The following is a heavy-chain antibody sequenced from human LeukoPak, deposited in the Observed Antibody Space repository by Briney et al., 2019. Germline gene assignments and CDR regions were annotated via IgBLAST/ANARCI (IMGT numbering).Heavy chain of an antibody. D-gene: IGHD2-21*01. CDR1: GFTFNKYA. CDR2: TSSSDAGT. J-gene: IGHJ4*02. CDR3: AKAPVTSCRGAYCYPFDS. V-gene: IGHV3-23*01. Sequence: GGSLRLSCAASGFTFNKYAMSWVRQTPGKGLEWVAATSSSDAGTYHADSVRGRFTISRDNSKNTLYLQMNSLRAEDAAVYFCAKAPVTSCRGAYCYPFDSWGQGTLVTVSS.